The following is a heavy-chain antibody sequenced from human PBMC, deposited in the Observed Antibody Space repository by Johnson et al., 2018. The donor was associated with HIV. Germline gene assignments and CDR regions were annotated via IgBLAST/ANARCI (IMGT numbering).Heavy chain of an antibody. CDR1: GFTFSSYA. V-gene: IGHV3-30*14. Sequence: QMLLVESGGGVVQPGRSLRLSCAASGFTFSSYAMHWVRQAPGKGLEWVAVISYDGSNKYYADSVKGRFTISRDNAKNTLYLQMGSLRSEDMAVYYCARGGFGWFYDAFDIWGHGTMVTVSS. CDR2: ISYDGSNK. D-gene: IGHD2-15*01. J-gene: IGHJ3*02. CDR3: ARGGFGWFYDAFDI.